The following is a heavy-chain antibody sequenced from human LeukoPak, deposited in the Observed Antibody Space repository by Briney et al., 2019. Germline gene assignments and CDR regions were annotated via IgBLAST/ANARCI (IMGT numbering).Heavy chain of an antibody. V-gene: IGHV3-11*04. D-gene: IGHD5-24*01. Sequence: GGSLRLSSAASGFTLSDYYMSWVRQAEGKGMEWVSYISSSGRTIYYADSVKGRFTISRDNANNSLYLQMNSLRAEDTAVYYCATANRDDFDCWGQGTLVTVSS. J-gene: IGHJ4*02. CDR1: GFTLSDYY. CDR2: ISSSGRTI. CDR3: ATANRDDFDC.